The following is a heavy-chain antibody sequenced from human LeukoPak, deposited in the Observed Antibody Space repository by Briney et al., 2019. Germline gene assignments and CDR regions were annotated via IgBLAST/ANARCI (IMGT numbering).Heavy chain of an antibody. Sequence: GGSLRLSCAASGFTFDDYAMHWVRQAPGKGLEWVSLISWDGGSTYYADSVKGRFTISRDNSKNSLYLQMNSLRAEDTAVYYCARDVGGYEVGGMDVWGQGTTVTVSS. CDR3: ARDVGGYEVGGMDV. D-gene: IGHD5-12*01. J-gene: IGHJ6*02. CDR2: ISWDGGST. CDR1: GFTFDDYA. V-gene: IGHV3-43D*03.